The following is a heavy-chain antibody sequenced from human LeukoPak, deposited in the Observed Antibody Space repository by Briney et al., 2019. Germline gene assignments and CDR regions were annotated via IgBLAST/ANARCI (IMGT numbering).Heavy chain of an antibody. D-gene: IGHD4-23*01. Sequence: GRSLRLSCAASGFTFSSYAMHWVCQAPGKGLEWVAVISYDGSNKYYADSVKGRFTISRDNSKNTLYLQMNSLRAEDTAVYYCAREGPYGGTNFDYWGQGTLVTVSS. CDR3: AREGPYGGTNFDY. V-gene: IGHV3-30-3*01. J-gene: IGHJ4*02. CDR1: GFTFSSYA. CDR2: ISYDGSNK.